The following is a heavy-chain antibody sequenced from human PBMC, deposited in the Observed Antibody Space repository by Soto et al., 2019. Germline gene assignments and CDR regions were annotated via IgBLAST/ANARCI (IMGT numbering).Heavy chain of an antibody. J-gene: IGHJ5*02. D-gene: IGHD3-10*01. Sequence: GGSLRLSCAASGFIFSSYWMHWVRQAPGKGLVWVSRIKSDGSSTTYADSVKGRFTISRDNARNTLYLQMNSLRAEDTAVYYCVRDYMDRGRDSNWLDPCGQGPLVTVYS. CDR2: IKSDGSST. CDR1: GFIFSSYW. V-gene: IGHV3-74*01. CDR3: VRDYMDRGRDSNWLDP.